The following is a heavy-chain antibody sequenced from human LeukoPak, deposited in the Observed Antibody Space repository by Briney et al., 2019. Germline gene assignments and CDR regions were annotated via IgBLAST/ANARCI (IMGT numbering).Heavy chain of an antibody. V-gene: IGHV4-39*07. CDR1: GGSISSGGYY. Sequence: SETLSLTCTVSGGSISSGGYYWSWIRQPPGKGLEWIGEINHSGSTNYNPSLKSRVTISVDTSRNQFSLKLSSVTAADTAVYYCARGENYYDSSGYYDYWGQGTLVTVSS. CDR2: INHSGST. D-gene: IGHD3-22*01. J-gene: IGHJ4*02. CDR3: ARGENYYDSSGYYDY.